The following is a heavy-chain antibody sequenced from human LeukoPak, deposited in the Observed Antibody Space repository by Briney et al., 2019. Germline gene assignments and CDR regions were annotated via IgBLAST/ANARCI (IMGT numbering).Heavy chain of an antibody. CDR1: GFTFSSYW. D-gene: IGHD4-17*01. Sequence: GGSLRLSGAASGFTFSSYWMSWVRQAPGKGLEWVANIKQDGSEKYYVDSVKGRFTISRDNAKNSLYLQMNSLRAEDTAVYYCARDDTVTKREGFIYWRQGTLVTVSS. V-gene: IGHV3-7*01. CDR2: IKQDGSEK. J-gene: IGHJ4*02. CDR3: ARDDTVTKREGFIY.